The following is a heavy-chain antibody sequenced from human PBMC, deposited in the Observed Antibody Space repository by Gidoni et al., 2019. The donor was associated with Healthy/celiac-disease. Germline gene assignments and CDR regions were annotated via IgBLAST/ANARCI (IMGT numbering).Heavy chain of an antibody. CDR2: ISGSGGST. V-gene: IGHV3-23*01. CDR1: GFTFSSYA. D-gene: IGHD3-10*01. J-gene: IGHJ6*02. CDR3: AKVRGLDYYYYYGMDV. Sequence: EVQLLESGGGLVQPGGSLRLSCAASGFTFSSYAMSWVRQAPGKGLEWGSAISGSGGSTYYADSVKGRFTISRDNSKNTLYLQMNSLRAENTAVYYCAKVRGLDYYYYYGMDVWGQGTTVTVSS.